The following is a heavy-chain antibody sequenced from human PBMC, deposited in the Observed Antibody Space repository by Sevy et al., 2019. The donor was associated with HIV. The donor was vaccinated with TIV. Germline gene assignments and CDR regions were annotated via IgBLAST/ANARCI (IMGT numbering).Heavy chain of an antibody. D-gene: IGHD1-26*01. CDR1: GGSISTHY. V-gene: IGHV4-4*07. CDR2: VYSSGST. J-gene: IGHJ4*02. Sequence: SETLSLTCTVSGGSISTHYWSWIRQTAGKGLEWIGRVYSSGSTNYNPSLKSRVTMSVDTSKNRFSLKLSSVTAADTAVYYCVSGRGVAGTYFFDYWGQGTLVTVSS. CDR3: VSGRGVAGTYFFDY.